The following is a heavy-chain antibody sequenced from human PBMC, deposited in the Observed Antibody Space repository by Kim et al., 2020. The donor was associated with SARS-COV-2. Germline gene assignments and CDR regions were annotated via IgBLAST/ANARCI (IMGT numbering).Heavy chain of an antibody. Sequence: GESLKISCKGSGYSFTSYWISWVRQMPGKGLEWMGRIDPSDSYTNYSPSFQGHVTISADKSISTAYLQWSSLKASDTAMYYCVSGLYETGRYYYGSGPRAYYYYGMDVWGQGTTVTVSS. CDR1: GYSFTSYW. D-gene: IGHD3-10*01. CDR2: IDPSDSYT. J-gene: IGHJ6*02. CDR3: VSGLYETGRYYYGSGPRAYYYYGMDV. V-gene: IGHV5-10-1*01.